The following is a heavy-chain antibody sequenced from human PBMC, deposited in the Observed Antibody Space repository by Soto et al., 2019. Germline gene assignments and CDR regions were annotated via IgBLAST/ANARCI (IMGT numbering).Heavy chain of an antibody. CDR1: GFTFDDYA. CDR2: ISWNSGSI. Sequence: LRLSCAASGFTFDDYAMHWVRQAPGKGLEWVSGISWNSGSIGYADSVKGRFTISRDNAKNSLYLQMNSLRAEDTALYYCAKGVGQYYDSSGYYHYWGQGTLVTVSS. D-gene: IGHD3-22*01. J-gene: IGHJ4*02. CDR3: AKGVGQYYDSSGYYHY. V-gene: IGHV3-9*01.